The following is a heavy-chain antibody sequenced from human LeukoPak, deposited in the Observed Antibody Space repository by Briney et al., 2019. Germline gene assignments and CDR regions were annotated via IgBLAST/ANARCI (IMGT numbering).Heavy chain of an antibody. J-gene: IGHJ5*02. CDR3: ARVLSYDYVWGSYPQASSGWFDP. V-gene: IGHV4-30-4*01. CDR1: GGSISSGDYY. D-gene: IGHD3-16*02. CDR2: IYYSGST. Sequence: PSQTLSLTCTVSGGSISSGDYYWSWIRQPPGTGLEWIGYIYYSGSTYYNPSLKSRVTISVDTSKNQFSLKLSSVAAADTAVYYCARVLSYDYVWGSYPQASSGWFDPWGQGTLVTVSS.